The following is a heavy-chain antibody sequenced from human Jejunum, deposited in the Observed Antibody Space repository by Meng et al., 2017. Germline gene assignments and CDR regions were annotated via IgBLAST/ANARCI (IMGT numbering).Heavy chain of an antibody. CDR2: INNDGSST. D-gene: IGHD3-22*01. CDR1: GFTFNYYW. Sequence: GGSLRLSCAASGFTFNYYWMHWVRQAPGKGLAWVSRINNDGSSTRYADSGKGRFTISRDNAKNTLYLQMDSLRAEDTAVYFCARDSGRGLYYHDTSAYYGDAFDIWGHGTTVTVSS. J-gene: IGHJ3*02. CDR3: ARDSGRGLYYHDTSAYYGDAFDI. V-gene: IGHV3-74*01.